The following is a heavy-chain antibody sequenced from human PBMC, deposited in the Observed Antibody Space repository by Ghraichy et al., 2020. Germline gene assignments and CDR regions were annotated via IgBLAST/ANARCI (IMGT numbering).Heavy chain of an antibody. CDR1: GFTVSSNY. CDR2: IYSGGST. D-gene: IGHD3-3*01. CDR3: ARGITIFGVVTVYGMDV. Sequence: GGSLRLSCAASGFTVSSNYMNWVRQAPGKGLDWVSVIYSGGSTYYADSVKGRFTISRHNSKNTLYLQMNSLRTEDTAVYYCARGITIFGVVTVYGMDVWGQGTTVTVSS. J-gene: IGHJ6*02. V-gene: IGHV3-53*04.